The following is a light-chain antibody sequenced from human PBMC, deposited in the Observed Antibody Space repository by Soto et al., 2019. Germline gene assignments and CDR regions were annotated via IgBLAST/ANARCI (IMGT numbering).Light chain of an antibody. J-gene: IGKJ4*01. V-gene: IGKV1-5*03. CDR2: KAS. CDR3: QQYKFYPLI. Sequence: DIQMTQSPSTLSASVGDRVTMTCRASQSISSWLAWYQQKPGKAPKLLIYKASSLESGVPSRFSGSGSGTEFTLTITTLQPDDFASYYCQQYKFYPLIFGGGTKVEIK. CDR1: QSISSW.